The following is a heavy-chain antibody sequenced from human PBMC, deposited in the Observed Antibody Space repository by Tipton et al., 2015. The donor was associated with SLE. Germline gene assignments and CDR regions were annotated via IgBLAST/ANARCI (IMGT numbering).Heavy chain of an antibody. CDR3: AREDYYDSSDDI. J-gene: IGHJ3*02. D-gene: IGHD3-22*01. CDR1: GFTFDDYG. CDR2: INWNGGST. Sequence: SLRLSCAASGFTFDDYGMSWVRQAPGKGLEWVSGINWNGGSTGYADSVKGRFTISRDNAKNSLYPQMNSLRAEDTALYYCAREDYYDSSDDIWGQGTMVTVSS. V-gene: IGHV3-20*04.